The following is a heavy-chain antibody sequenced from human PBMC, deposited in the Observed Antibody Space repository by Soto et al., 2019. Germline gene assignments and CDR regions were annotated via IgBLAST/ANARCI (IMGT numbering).Heavy chain of an antibody. CDR3: ESCCSGGSCYLDNYYYMDV. Sequence: GASVKVSCKASGGTFSSYTISWVRQAPGQGLEWMGRIIPILGIANYAQKFQGRVTITADKSTSTAYMELSSLRSEDTAVYYCESCCSGGSCYLDNYYYMDVWGKGTTVTVSS. D-gene: IGHD2-15*01. J-gene: IGHJ6*03. CDR1: GGTFSSYT. CDR2: IIPILGIA. V-gene: IGHV1-69*02.